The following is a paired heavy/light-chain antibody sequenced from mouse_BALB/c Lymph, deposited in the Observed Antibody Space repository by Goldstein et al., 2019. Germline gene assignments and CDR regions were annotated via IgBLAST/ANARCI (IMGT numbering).Heavy chain of an antibody. Sequence: QVTLKESGPGILKPSQTLSLTCSFSGFSLSTSGMGVGWIRQPSGKGLEWLAHIWWDDDKYYNPSLKSQLTISKDTSRNQVFLKITSVDTADTATYYCARSAYGNHKGLFAYWGQGTLVTVSA. CDR3: ARSAYGNHKGLFAY. V-gene: IGHV8-8*01. J-gene: IGHJ3*01. D-gene: IGHD2-1*01. CDR2: IWWDDDK. CDR1: GFSLSTSGMG.
Light chain of an antibody. V-gene: IGKV13-85*01. CDR3: QQYWSTPFT. Sequence: DIQMTQSSSYLSVSLGGRVTITCKASDHINNWLAWYQQKPGNAPRLLISGATSLETGVPSRFSGSGSGKDYTLSITSLQTEDVATYYCQQYWSTPFTFGSGTKLEIK. CDR2: GAT. J-gene: IGKJ4*01. CDR1: DHINNW.